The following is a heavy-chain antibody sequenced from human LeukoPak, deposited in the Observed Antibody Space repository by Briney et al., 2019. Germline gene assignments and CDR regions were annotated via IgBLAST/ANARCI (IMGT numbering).Heavy chain of an antibody. D-gene: IGHD3-10*01. V-gene: IGHV3-72*01. CDR2: TRNKANSYTT. Sequence: GGSLRLSCAASGFTFSDHYMDWVRQAPGKGLEWVGRTRNKANSYTTEYAASVKGRFTISRDDSKDSLYLQVDSLKTEDTAVYYCARDFGGRDDYWGQGTLVTVSS. CDR1: GFTFSDHY. J-gene: IGHJ4*02. CDR3: ARDFGGRDDY.